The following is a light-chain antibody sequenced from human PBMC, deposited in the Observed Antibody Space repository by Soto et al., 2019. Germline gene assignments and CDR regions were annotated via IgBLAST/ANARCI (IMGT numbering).Light chain of an antibody. CDR3: CSYAGSSTHVV. Sequence: QSALTQPASASGSPGQSITISCTGTSSDVGSYNLVSWYQQHPGKAPKLMIYEGSKRPSGVSNRFSGSKSGNTASLTISGRQAEDEVDYYCCSYAGSSTHVVFGGGTKLTVL. J-gene: IGLJ2*01. CDR1: SSDVGSYNL. CDR2: EGS. V-gene: IGLV2-23*01.